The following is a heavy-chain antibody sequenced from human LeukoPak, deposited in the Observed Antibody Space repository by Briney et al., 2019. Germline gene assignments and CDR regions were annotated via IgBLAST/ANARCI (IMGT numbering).Heavy chain of an antibody. Sequence: SXXLSLTCTVSGGSISSGSYYWSWIRQPAGKGLEWIGRIYTSGSTNYNPSLNSRVTISVDTSKNQFSLKLSSVTAADTAVYYCAREPDSSGWGFDYWGQGTLVTVSS. J-gene: IGHJ4*02. CDR2: IYTSGST. CDR1: GGSISSGSYY. D-gene: IGHD6-19*01. CDR3: AREPDSSGWGFDY. V-gene: IGHV4-61*02.